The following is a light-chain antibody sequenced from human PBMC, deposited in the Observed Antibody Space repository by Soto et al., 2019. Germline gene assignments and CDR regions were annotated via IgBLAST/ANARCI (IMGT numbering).Light chain of an antibody. J-gene: IGLJ1*01. CDR3: CSYAGSSLYV. V-gene: IGLV2-11*01. CDR2: DVS. Sequence: QSVLTQPRSVSGSPGQSVTISCTGTSSDVGGYSYVSWYQQHPGKAPKLMIYDVSKRPSGVPDRFSGSKSGNTASLTISGLQAEDEADYYCCSYAGSSLYVFGTGTKLTVL. CDR1: SSDVGGYSY.